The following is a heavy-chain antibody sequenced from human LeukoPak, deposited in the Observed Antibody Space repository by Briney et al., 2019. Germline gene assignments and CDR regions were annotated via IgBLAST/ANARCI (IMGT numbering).Heavy chain of an antibody. CDR1: GGTFSSYA. J-gene: IGHJ4*02. D-gene: IGHD3-10*01. V-gene: IGHV1-69*13. CDR3: ARDHYGSGSYYSPRFDY. CDR2: TIPIFGTA. Sequence: GASVKVSCKASGGTFSSYAISWVRQAPGQGLEWMGGTIPIFGTANYAQKFQGRVTITADESTSAAYMELSSLRSEDTAVYYCARDHYGSGSYYSPRFDYWGQGTLVTVSS.